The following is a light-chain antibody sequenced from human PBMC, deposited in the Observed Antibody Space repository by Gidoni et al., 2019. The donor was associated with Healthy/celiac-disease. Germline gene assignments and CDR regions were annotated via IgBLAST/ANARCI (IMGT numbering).Light chain of an antibody. CDR2: RDS. CDR3: QVWDSSTVV. Sequence: SYALTQPLSVSVALGQTARITCGGNNIGSKNVHWYQQEPGQAPVLVIYRDSNRPSGIPERFSGSNSGNTATLTISRAQAGDEAHYYCQVWDSSTVVFGGGTKLTVL. J-gene: IGLJ2*01. CDR1: NIGSKN. V-gene: IGLV3-9*01.